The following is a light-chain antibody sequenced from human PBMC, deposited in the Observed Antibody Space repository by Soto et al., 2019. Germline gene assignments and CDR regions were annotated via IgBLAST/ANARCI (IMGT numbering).Light chain of an antibody. CDR2: LNN. Sequence: QSVLTQPPSVSGAPGQRVTISCTGSSSNIGAGYDVHWYQQLPGTAPKLLLYLNNNRPSGVPDRFSGSKSGTSASLAITGLQAEDEADYYCQSYDTSLSSVVFGGGTKVTVL. CDR3: QSYDTSLSSVV. CDR1: SSNIGAGYD. J-gene: IGLJ2*01. V-gene: IGLV1-40*01.